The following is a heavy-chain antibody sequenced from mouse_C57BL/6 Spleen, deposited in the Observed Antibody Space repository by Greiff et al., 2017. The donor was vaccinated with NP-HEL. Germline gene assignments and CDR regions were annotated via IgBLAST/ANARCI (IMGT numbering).Heavy chain of an antibody. D-gene: IGHD6-1*01. Sequence: EVKLVESGGGLVKPGGSLKLSCAASGFTFSSYAMSWVRQTPEKRLEWVATISDGGSYTYYPDNVKGRFTISRDNAKNNLYLQMSHLKSEDTAMDYCARAPSLPNAMDYWGQGTSVTVSS. CDR3: ARAPSLPNAMDY. CDR2: ISDGGSYT. J-gene: IGHJ4*01. V-gene: IGHV5-4*03. CDR1: GFTFSSYA.